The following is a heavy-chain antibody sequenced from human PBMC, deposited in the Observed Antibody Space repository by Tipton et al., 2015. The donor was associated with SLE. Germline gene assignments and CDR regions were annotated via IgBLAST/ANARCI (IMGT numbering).Heavy chain of an antibody. V-gene: IGHV4-59*01. CDR1: GGSISSYY. Sequence: LRLSCTVSGGSISSYYWSWIRQPPGKGLEWIGYIYYSGSTNYNPSFKSRVTISVDTSKNQFSLKLSSVTAADTAVYYCAREGGSYTAFDYWGQGTLVTVSS. J-gene: IGHJ4*02. CDR3: AREGGSYTAFDY. D-gene: IGHD1-26*01. CDR2: IYYSGST.